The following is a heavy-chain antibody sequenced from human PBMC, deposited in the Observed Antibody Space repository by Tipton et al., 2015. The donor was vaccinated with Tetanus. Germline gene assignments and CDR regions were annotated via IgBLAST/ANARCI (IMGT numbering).Heavy chain of an antibody. CDR3: ARRGVDFLTGYYDS. D-gene: IGHD3-9*01. CDR2: ISYSGNT. V-gene: IGHV4-39*01. Sequence: TLSLTCTVSGGSISSGVYYWGWLRQDPGKGLEWIGRISYSGNTAYNPSLKSRVAISVDTSKNQFSLKLTAVTAADTAVYYCARRGVDFLTGYYDSWGQGPPVIVSS. CDR1: GGSISSGVYY. J-gene: IGHJ4*02.